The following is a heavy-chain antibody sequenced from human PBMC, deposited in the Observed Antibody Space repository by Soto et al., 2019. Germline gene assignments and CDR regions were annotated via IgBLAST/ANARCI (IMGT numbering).Heavy chain of an antibody. V-gene: IGHV4-59*01. J-gene: IGHJ6*03. CDR3: ARGGPYYYTDV. Sequence: SETLSLTCTVSGGSISSYYWSWIRQPPGKGLEWIGYIYYSGSTNYNPSLKSRVTISVDTSKNQFSLKLSSVTAADTAVYYWARGGPYYYTDVWGKGTLVTVSS. CDR1: GGSISSYY. CDR2: IYYSGST.